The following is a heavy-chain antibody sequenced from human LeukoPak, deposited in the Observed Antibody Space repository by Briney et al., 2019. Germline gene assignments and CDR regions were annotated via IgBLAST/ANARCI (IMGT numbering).Heavy chain of an antibody. J-gene: IGHJ3*02. CDR2: IYPGDSDT. CDR3: ARTGGYYDYVWGSYRFDAFDI. V-gene: IGHV5-51*01. CDR1: GYSFTSYW. Sequence: GESLKICCKGSGYSFTSYWIGWVRQMPGKGLELMGIIYPGDSDTRYSPSFRGQVTISADKSISTAYLLWSSLKASDTAMYYCARTGGYYDYVWGSYRFDAFDIWGQGTMVTVSS. D-gene: IGHD3-16*02.